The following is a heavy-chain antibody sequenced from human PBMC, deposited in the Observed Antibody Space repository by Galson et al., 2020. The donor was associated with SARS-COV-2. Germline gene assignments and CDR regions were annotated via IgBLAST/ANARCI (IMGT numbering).Heavy chain of an antibody. CDR3: ARGFHATAPSGHTSGTLDS. D-gene: IGHD1-1*01. V-gene: IGHV1-46*01. CDR2: MNPAAPRVT. CDR1: GYTLSNFY. Sequence: ASVKVSCKASGYTLSNFYIHWVRQAPGGGLEWMGIMNPAAPRVTLYAQEFQGRLRFTSDTFASTVYMDLSGLTSDDTALYFCARGFHATAPSGHTSGTLDSWGQGTLVTVSS. J-gene: IGHJ4*02.